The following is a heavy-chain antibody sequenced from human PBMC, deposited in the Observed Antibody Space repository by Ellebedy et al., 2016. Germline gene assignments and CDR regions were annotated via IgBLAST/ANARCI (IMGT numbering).Heavy chain of an antibody. D-gene: IGHD6-6*01. CDR1: GGTFSSYA. CDR3: ARDLSSSSESGHEYFQH. V-gene: IGHV1-69*13. J-gene: IGHJ1*01. CDR2: IIPIFGTA. Sequence: SVKVSXXASGGTFSSYAISWVRQAPGQGLEWMGGIIPIFGTANYAQKFQGRVTITADESTSTAYMELSSLRSEDTAVYYCARDLSSSSESGHEYFQHWGQGTLVTVSS.